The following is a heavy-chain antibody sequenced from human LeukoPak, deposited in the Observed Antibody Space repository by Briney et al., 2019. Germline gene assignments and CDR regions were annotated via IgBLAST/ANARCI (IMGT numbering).Heavy chain of an antibody. V-gene: IGHV4-39*01. Sequence: SETLSLTCTVSGVSISSSNSYWGWIRQPPGKGLEWIGSIYYSGNTYYNASLKSQVSISIDTSKNQFSLKLSSVTAADTAVYYCASLDILTRPGYYWGQGTLVTVSS. J-gene: IGHJ4*02. CDR1: GVSISSSNSY. D-gene: IGHD3-9*01. CDR2: IYYSGNT. CDR3: ASLDILTRPGYY.